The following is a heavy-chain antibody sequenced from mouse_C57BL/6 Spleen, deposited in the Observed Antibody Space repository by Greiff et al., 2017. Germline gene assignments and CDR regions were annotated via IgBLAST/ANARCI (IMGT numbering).Heavy chain of an antibody. J-gene: IGHJ2*01. Sequence: VQLQQPGTELVKPGASVKLSCKASGYTFTSYWMHWVKQRPGQGLEWIGNINPSNGGTNYNEKFKSKATLTVDKSSSTAYMQLSSLTSEDSAVYYCARSGITTVVAYYFDYWGQGTTLTVSS. CDR2: INPSNGGT. CDR3: ARSGITTVVAYYFDY. D-gene: IGHD1-1*01. CDR1: GYTFTSYW. V-gene: IGHV1-53*01.